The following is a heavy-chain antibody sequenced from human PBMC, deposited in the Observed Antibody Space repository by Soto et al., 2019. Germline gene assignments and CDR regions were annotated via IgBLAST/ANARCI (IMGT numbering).Heavy chain of an antibody. CDR1: GYSFTSFG. CDR2: ISGYTGDT. D-gene: IGHD3-16*01. J-gene: IGHJ4*02. CDR3: ARDQPHWDYSVRSPLWY. V-gene: IGHV1-18*01. Sequence: QVQLVQSGTELKKPGASVKVSCRASGYSFTSFGVTWVRQAPGQGPEWMGWISGYTGDTKFAQKFQGRFTMSTESSTNTAFMELRSLRSDDTAVYYCARDQPHWDYSVRSPLWYWGQGTLVTVSS.